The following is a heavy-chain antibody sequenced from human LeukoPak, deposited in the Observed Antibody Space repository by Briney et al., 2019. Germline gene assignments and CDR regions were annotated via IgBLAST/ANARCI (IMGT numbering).Heavy chain of an antibody. Sequence: GGSLRLSCAASGFTVSSNYMSWVRQAPGKGLEWVSVIYSGGSTYYADSVKGRFTISRDNSKNTLYLQMNSLRAEDTAVYYCARVSGRLSYYFDYWGQGTLVPVSS. CDR3: ARVSGRLSYYFDY. V-gene: IGHV3-53*01. D-gene: IGHD1-26*01. CDR2: IYSGGST. CDR1: GFTVSSNY. J-gene: IGHJ4*02.